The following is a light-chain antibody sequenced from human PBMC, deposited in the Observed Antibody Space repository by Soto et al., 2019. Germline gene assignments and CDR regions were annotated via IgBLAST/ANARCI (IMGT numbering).Light chain of an antibody. CDR1: QSVLYSSNNKNY. Sequence: DIVMTQSPDSLAVSLGERATINCKSSQSVLYSSNNKNYLAWFQQKSGQPPKLLIYWASTRESGVPDRFSGSGSVTDFTLTISSLQVEDVAVYYCQQYYSTPWTFGQGTKLEIK. V-gene: IGKV4-1*01. J-gene: IGKJ2*02. CDR2: WAS. CDR3: QQYYSTPWT.